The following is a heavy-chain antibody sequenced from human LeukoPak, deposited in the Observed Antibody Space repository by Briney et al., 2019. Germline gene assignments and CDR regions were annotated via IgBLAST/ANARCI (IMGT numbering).Heavy chain of an antibody. Sequence: ASVKVSCKASGYTFTSYYMHWVRQAPGQGLEWMGIINPSGGSISYAQKFQGRVTMTRDTSTSTVYVELSSLRSEDTAVYYCARVIQYYYDSSGYYYGDAFDIWGQGTMVTVSS. J-gene: IGHJ3*02. CDR1: GYTFTSYY. D-gene: IGHD3-22*01. CDR2: INPSGGSI. V-gene: IGHV1-46*01. CDR3: ARVIQYYYDSSGYYYGDAFDI.